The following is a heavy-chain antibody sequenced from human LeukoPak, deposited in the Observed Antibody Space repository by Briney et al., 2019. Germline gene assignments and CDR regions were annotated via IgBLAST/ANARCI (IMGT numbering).Heavy chain of an antibody. Sequence: SETLSLTCTVSGGSISTYYWNWIRQPPGKGLEWIGYIYYSGSTNYNPSLTGRVTISVDTSKNQFSLKLSSVTAAAAAVYSCAREYNYYDSSGWDAFEIWGQGTMVTVSS. CDR1: GGSISTYY. CDR3: AREYNYYDSSGWDAFEI. V-gene: IGHV4-59*01. J-gene: IGHJ3*02. CDR2: IYYSGST. D-gene: IGHD3-22*01.